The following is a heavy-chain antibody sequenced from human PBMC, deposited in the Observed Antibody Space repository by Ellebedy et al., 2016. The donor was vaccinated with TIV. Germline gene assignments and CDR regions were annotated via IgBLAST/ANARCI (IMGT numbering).Heavy chain of an antibody. CDR1: GFTFSSYG. V-gene: IGHV3-33*01. CDR3: ARGYQFRNWLDP. J-gene: IGHJ5*02. CDR2: IWYDGSYK. D-gene: IGHD2-2*01. Sequence: GESLKISXAASGFTFSSYGMHWVRQAPGKGLEWVAVIWYDGSYKYYGDSVKGRFTISRDNSKNTLYLQMNSLRVDDTAEYYCARGYQFRNWLDPWGQGTLVTVSS.